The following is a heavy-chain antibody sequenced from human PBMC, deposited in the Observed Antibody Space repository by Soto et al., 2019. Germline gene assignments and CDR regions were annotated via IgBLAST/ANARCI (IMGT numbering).Heavy chain of an antibody. J-gene: IGHJ6*02. Sequence: ASVKVSCKASGYTFTGYYMHWVRQAPGQGLEWIGWINLNRGGINFEQKFQGWVTMTRDTSISTAYMLLSRLSFDDTAVYYCARDQMDTAMVTVGYYYYGMDVWGQGTTVTVSS. CDR1: GYTFTGYY. V-gene: IGHV1-2*04. D-gene: IGHD5-18*01. CDR2: INLNRGGI. CDR3: ARDQMDTAMVTVGYYYYGMDV.